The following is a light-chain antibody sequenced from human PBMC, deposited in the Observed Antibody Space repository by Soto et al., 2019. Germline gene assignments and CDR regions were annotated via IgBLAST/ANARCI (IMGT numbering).Light chain of an antibody. Sequence: DIQMTQSPSSLSASVGDRVTITCQASQDISNYLNWYQQKPGKAPKLLIYDASNLETGVPSRFSGSGSGTDFTVTIGSLQPEDIETYYCQQYDNLPITFGQGTRLEIK. CDR1: QDISNY. J-gene: IGKJ5*01. CDR3: QQYDNLPIT. V-gene: IGKV1-33*01. CDR2: DAS.